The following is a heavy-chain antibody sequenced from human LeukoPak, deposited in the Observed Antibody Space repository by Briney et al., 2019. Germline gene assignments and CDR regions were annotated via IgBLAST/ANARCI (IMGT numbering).Heavy chain of an antibody. Sequence: PSETLSLTCIVSGGSICSHYWSWIRQPPGKGLEWIGYIYDSGSTNYNPSLKSRVTISVDTSKNQFSLKLTSVTAADTAVYYCARLTSLGIKGYFDLWGRGTLVTVSS. CDR1: GGSICSHY. CDR3: ARLTSLGIKGYFDL. CDR2: IYDSGST. V-gene: IGHV4-59*08. J-gene: IGHJ2*01. D-gene: IGHD7-27*01.